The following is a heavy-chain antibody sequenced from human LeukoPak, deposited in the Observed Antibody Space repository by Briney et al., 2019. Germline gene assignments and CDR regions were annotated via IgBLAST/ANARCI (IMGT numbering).Heavy chain of an antibody. V-gene: IGHV3-30*03. D-gene: IGHD6-13*01. Sequence: SGGSLRLSCAASGFSFISYSMNWVRQAPGKGLEWVAVISYDESDKYYADSVKGRFTISRDNSKNTLYLQMNSLRPEDTAVYYCARRWSFDYWGQGTLVTVSS. J-gene: IGHJ4*02. CDR1: GFSFISYS. CDR2: ISYDESDK. CDR3: ARRWSFDY.